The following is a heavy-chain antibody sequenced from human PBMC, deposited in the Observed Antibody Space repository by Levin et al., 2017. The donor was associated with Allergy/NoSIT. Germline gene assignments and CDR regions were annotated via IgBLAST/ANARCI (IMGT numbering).Heavy chain of an antibody. CDR3: ARDVYLGQWPAQYTFDV. V-gene: IGHV3-9*01. CDR2: INWNSGTI. J-gene: IGHJ6*02. CDR1: GFSFDDYA. D-gene: IGHD6-19*01. Sequence: GGSLRFSCTASGFSFDDYAMHWVRQIPGKGLDWVSVINWNSGTIHYAASVRGRFTVSRDNAKNSLFLQMNSLRAEDTALYYCARDVYLGQWPAQYTFDVWGQGTTVTVSS.